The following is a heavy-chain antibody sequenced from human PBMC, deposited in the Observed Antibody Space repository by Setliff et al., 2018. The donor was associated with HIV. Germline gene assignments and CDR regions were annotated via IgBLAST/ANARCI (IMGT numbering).Heavy chain of an antibody. CDR2: IYYSGSP. Sequence: SETLSLTCTVSGRSISSYYWSWIRQPPGKGLEWIGYIYYSGSPNYNPSLKSRVTISVGTSKNQFSLKLSAVTAADTAVYYCARVPPGPYYYYMDVWGKGTTVTVS. CDR1: GRSISSYY. CDR3: ARVPPGPYYYYMDV. V-gene: IGHV4-59*12. J-gene: IGHJ6*03.